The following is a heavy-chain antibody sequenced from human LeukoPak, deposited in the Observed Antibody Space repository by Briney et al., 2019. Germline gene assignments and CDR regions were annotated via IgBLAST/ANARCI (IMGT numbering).Heavy chain of an antibody. Sequence: GGSLRLSCAASGFTFSSYAMHWVRQAPGKGLEWVAVISYDGSKKYYADSVEGRFTISRDNSKNTLYLQMNSLRVEDTAVYYCARGESYRFDYWGQGTLVTVSS. CDR3: ARGESYRFDY. V-gene: IGHV3-30-3*01. CDR1: GFTFSSYA. CDR2: ISYDGSKK. J-gene: IGHJ4*02. D-gene: IGHD3-16*01.